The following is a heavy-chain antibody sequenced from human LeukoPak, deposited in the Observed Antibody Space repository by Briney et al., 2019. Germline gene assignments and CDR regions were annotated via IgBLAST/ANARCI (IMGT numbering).Heavy chain of an antibody. CDR3: ASVSLGGYRTTHYFDY. J-gene: IGHJ4*02. D-gene: IGHD1-1*01. Sequence: PSETLSLTCTVSGGSISSSGYYWGWIRQPPGKGLEWIGSIYYSGSPYYNPSLKSRLTISVDTFKNQFSLKLSSVTAADTAVYFCASVSLGGYRTTHYFDYWGQGTLVTVSS. V-gene: IGHV4-39*07. CDR2: IYYSGSP. CDR1: GGSISSSGYY.